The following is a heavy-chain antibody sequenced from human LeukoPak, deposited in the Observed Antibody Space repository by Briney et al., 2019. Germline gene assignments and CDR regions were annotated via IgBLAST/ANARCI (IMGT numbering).Heavy chain of an antibody. Sequence: SETLSLTCAVYGGSFSGYYWSWIRQPPGKGLEWIGEINHSGSTNYNPSLKSRVTISVDTSKNQFSLKLSSVTAADTAVYYCASSLYGSVDYWGQGTLVTVSS. CDR3: ASSLYGSVDY. D-gene: IGHD3-10*01. V-gene: IGHV4-34*01. CDR1: GGSFSGYY. CDR2: INHSGST. J-gene: IGHJ4*02.